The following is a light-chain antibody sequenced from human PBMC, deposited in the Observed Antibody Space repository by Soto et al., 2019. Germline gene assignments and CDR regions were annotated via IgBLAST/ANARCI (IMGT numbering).Light chain of an antibody. J-gene: IGKJ2*01. CDR1: QSIDIW. CDR2: EAS. V-gene: IGKV1-5*03. Sequence: DIQMTQSPSTLSASVGDRVTITCRASQSIDIWLAWYQQKPGKAPKVLMYEASRIESGVPSRFSGSGSGTDFTLTISSLQPDDFATYYCQQYKTYARETFGQGTKVEIK. CDR3: QQYKTYARET.